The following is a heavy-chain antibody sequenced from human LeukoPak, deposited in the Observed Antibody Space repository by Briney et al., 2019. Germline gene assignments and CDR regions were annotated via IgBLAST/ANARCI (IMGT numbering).Heavy chain of an antibody. CDR1: GYTFTGYY. CDR3: ARARQSLSLNFGVVVPYGMDV. Sequence: GASVKVSCKASGYTFTGYYMHWVRQAPGQGLEWMGWINPNSGGTNYAQKFQGRVTMTRDTSISTTYMELSRLRSDDTAVYYCARARQSLSLNFGVVVPYGMDVWGQGTTVTVSS. D-gene: IGHD3-3*01. CDR2: INPNSGGT. J-gene: IGHJ6*02. V-gene: IGHV1-2*02.